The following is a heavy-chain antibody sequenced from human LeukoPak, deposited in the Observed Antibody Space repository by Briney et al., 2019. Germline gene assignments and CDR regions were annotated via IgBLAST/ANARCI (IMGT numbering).Heavy chain of an antibody. Sequence: GGSLRHSCAASGFTFSSYAMSWVRQAPGKGLEWVSAISGSGGSTYYADSVKGRFTISRDNSKNTLYLQMNSLRAEDTAVYYCAKGRSGWFATPLDYWGQGTLVTVSS. V-gene: IGHV3-23*01. CDR3: AKGRSGWFATPLDY. J-gene: IGHJ4*02. CDR1: GFTFSSYA. D-gene: IGHD6-19*01. CDR2: ISGSGGST.